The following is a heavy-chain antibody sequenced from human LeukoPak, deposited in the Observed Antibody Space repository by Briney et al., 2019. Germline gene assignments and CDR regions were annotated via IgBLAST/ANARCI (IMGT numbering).Heavy chain of an antibody. Sequence: GGSLRLSCAASGFTFSSYGMHWVRQAPGKGLEWVAFIWYDGSNTYYVDSVKGRFTISRDNSKNTLYLQMNSLRPEDTAVYYCAKDGRTTATYWGQGTLVTVSS. CDR3: AKDGRTTATY. D-gene: IGHD4-11*01. V-gene: IGHV3-30*02. CDR2: IWYDGSNT. CDR1: GFTFSSYG. J-gene: IGHJ4*02.